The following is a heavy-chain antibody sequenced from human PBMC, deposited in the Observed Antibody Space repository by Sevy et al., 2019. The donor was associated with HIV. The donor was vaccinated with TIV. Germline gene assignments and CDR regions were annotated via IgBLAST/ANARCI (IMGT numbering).Heavy chain of an antibody. D-gene: IGHD3-3*01. V-gene: IGHV3-7*01. CDR1: GFTFSSYW. J-gene: IGHJ4*02. CDR2: IKQDGSEK. CDR3: ARVRITIFGVVINYFDY. Sequence: GGSLRLSCAASGFTFSSYWMSRVRQAPGKGLEWVANIKQDGSEKYYVDSVKGRFTISRDNAKNSLYLQMNSLRAEDTAVYYCARVRITIFGVVINYFDYWGQGTLVTVSS.